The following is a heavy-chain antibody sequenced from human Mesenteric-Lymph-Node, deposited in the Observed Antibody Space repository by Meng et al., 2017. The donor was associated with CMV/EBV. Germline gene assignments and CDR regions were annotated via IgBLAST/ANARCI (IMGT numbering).Heavy chain of an antibody. D-gene: IGHD1-26*01. J-gene: IGHJ6*02. Sequence: GGSLRLSCAASGFTFSSYWMHWVRQAPGKGLVWVSRINSDGSSTTYADSVKGRFTISRDNAKNTLYLQMNTLRAEDTAVYYCARGDSGSFSYYYYGMDVWGQGTTVTVSS. CDR2: INSDGSST. CDR1: GFTFSSYW. V-gene: IGHV3-74*01. CDR3: ARGDSGSFSYYYYGMDV.